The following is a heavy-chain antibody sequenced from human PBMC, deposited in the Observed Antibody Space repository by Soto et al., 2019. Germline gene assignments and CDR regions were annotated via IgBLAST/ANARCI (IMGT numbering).Heavy chain of an antibody. D-gene: IGHD3-10*01. CDR1: GGSISSGSYY. CDR2: IYYSGST. Sequence: QVQLQESGPGLVKPSQTLSLPCTVSGGSISSGSYYWSWIRQLPGKGLEWIGYIYYSGSTYYNPSLKSRVTIAVDTSKNQFALKLNSVTAADTAVYYCATRTDYYYGSGSLGGMDGWGQGTTGTVSS. V-gene: IGHV4-31*03. CDR3: ATRTDYYYGSGSLGGMDG. J-gene: IGHJ6*02.